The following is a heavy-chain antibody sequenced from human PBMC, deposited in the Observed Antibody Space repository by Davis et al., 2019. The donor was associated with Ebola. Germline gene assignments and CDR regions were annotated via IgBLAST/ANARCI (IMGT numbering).Heavy chain of an antibody. CDR2: IYSGGST. V-gene: IGHV3-53*01. J-gene: IGHJ6*02. CDR1: GFTVSSNY. CDR3: ARVNSGSYHGYYYYYYGMDV. Sequence: PGGSLRLSCAASGFTVSSNYMSWVRQAPGKGLEWVSVIYSGGSTYYADSVKGRFTISRDNAKNTLYLQMNSLRAEDTAVYYCARVNSGSYHGYYYYYYGMDVWGQGTTVTVSS. D-gene: IGHD1-26*01.